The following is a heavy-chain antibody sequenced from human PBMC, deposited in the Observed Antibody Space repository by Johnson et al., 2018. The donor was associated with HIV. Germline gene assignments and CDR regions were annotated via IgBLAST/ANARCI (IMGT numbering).Heavy chain of an antibody. Sequence: QVQLVESGGGVVQPGRSLRLSCAASGFTFSSYAMHWVRQAPGKGLEWVAVISYDGSNKYYADSVKGRFTISRDNSKNTLYLQMNSLRAEDTAVYFCAKVRLVNHDGFDIWGQGTLVTVSS. CDR2: ISYDGSNK. CDR3: AKVRLVNHDGFDI. V-gene: IGHV3-30*04. J-gene: IGHJ3*02. CDR1: GFTFSSYA. D-gene: IGHD1-14*01.